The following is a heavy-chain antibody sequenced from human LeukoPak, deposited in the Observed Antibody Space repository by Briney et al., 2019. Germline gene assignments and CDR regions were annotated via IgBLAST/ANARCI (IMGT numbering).Heavy chain of an antibody. J-gene: IGHJ4*02. V-gene: IGHV1-24*01. CDR1: GYTLTELS. D-gene: IGHD6-19*01. Sequence: ASVNVSCKVSGYTLTELSMHWVRQAPGKGLEWMGGFDPEDGETIYAQKFQGRVTMTEDTSTDTAYMELSSLRSEDTAVYYCATDHPGYSSGWYVDYWGQGTLVTVSS. CDR3: ATDHPGYSSGWYVDY. CDR2: FDPEDGET.